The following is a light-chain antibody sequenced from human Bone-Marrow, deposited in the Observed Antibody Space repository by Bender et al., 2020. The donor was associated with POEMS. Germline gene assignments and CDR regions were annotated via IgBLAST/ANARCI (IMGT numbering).Light chain of an antibody. CDR1: SSDIGSYNH. CDR2: DVI. V-gene: IGLV2-18*02. CDR3: SSHTNTDTLV. Sequence: QSALTQPPSVSGSPGQSVTISCTGTSSDIGSYNHVSWYQQPPGTAPKLMIYDVINRPSGVPDRFSGSKSGNTASLTISGLQAEDEADYYCSSHTNTDTLVFGTGTKVTVL. J-gene: IGLJ1*01.